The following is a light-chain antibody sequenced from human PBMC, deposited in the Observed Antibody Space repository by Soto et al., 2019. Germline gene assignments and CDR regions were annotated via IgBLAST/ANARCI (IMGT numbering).Light chain of an antibody. CDR2: GAS. CDR1: QSVSSN. V-gene: IGKV3-15*01. J-gene: IGKJ4*01. Sequence: EIVMTQSPATLSVSPGERATLSCRASQSVSSNLAWYQQKPGQVPRLLIYGASTRASGIPARVSGSGSGTDFTLTISSLQSEDFAVYYCQQYNDWPLTFGGGTKVEIK. CDR3: QQYNDWPLT.